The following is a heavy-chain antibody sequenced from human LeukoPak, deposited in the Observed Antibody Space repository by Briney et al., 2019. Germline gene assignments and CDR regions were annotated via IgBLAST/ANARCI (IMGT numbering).Heavy chain of an antibody. J-gene: IGHJ4*02. V-gene: IGHV3-23*01. CDR3: AKAPIYGGNSVCDY. D-gene: IGHD4-23*01. CDR2: INGSGGST. CDR1: GFTFSNYA. Sequence: GGSLRLSCAASGFTFSNYAMSWVRQAPGKGLEWVSAINGSGGSTYYADSLKGRFTISRDNSKNTLYLQMNSLRAEDTAVYYCAKAPIYGGNSVCDYWGQGTLVTVSS.